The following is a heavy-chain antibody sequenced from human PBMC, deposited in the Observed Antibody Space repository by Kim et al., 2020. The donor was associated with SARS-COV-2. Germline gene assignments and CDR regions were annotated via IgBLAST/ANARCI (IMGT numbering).Heavy chain of an antibody. CDR3: ARRKVRGAAPHYFDY. CDR1: GYSFTSYW. J-gene: IGHJ4*02. V-gene: IGHV5-51*01. CDR2: IYPGDSDT. Sequence: GESLKISCKGSGYSFTSYWIGWVRQMPGKGLEWMGIIYPGDSDTRYSPSFQGQVTISADKSISTAYLQWSSLKASDTAMYYCARRKVRGAAPHYFDYWGQGTLVTVSS. D-gene: IGHD3-10*01.